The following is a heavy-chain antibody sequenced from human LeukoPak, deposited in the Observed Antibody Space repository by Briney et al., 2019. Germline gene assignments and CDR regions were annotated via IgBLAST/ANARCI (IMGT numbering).Heavy chain of an antibody. CDR2: ISYDGSNK. D-gene: IGHD3-22*01. CDR3: ARYYDSSGYGGPTYYFDY. CDR1: GFTFSSYA. V-gene: IGHV3-30-3*01. J-gene: IGHJ4*02. Sequence: PGGSLRLSCAASGFTFSSYAMHWVRQAPGKGLEWVAVISYDGSNKYYADSVKGRFTISRDNSENTLYLQMNSLRAEDTAVYYCARYYDSSGYGGPTYYFDYWGQGTLVTVSS.